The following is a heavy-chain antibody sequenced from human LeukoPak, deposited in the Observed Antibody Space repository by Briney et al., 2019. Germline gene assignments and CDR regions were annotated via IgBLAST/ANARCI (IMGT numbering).Heavy chain of an antibody. CDR1: GFTVSSNY. CDR2: TYAGGST. D-gene: IGHD1-7*01. CDR3: AGAGTTYSSYAMDV. Sequence: GRSLRLSCAASGFTVSSNYMSWVRQAPGKGLEWVSVTYAGGSTYYADSVKGRFTTSRDNSKNTLYLQMNSLRAEDTAVYYCAGAGTTYSSYAMDVWGQGTTVTVSS. J-gene: IGHJ6*02. V-gene: IGHV3-53*01.